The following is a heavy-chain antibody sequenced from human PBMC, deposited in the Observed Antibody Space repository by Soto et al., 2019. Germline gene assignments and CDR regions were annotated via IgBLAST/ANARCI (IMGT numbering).Heavy chain of an antibody. Sequence: ASVKVSCKASGYTFTGYYMHWVRQAPGQGLEWMGWINPNSGGTNYAQKFQGWVTMTRDTSISTAYMELSRLRSDDTVVYYCARDGGYGDYSSRYYYYMDVWGKGTTVTVSS. CDR1: GYTFTGYY. D-gene: IGHD4-17*01. J-gene: IGHJ6*03. CDR2: INPNSGGT. CDR3: ARDGGYGDYSSRYYYYMDV. V-gene: IGHV1-2*04.